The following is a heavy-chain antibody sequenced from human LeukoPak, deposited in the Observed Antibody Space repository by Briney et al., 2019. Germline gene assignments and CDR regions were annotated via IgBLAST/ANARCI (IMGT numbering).Heavy chain of an antibody. D-gene: IGHD2-15*01. J-gene: IGHJ4*02. Sequence: HAGGSLRLSCAASGFTFSSSAMSWVRQAPGKGLEWVSAISNNGGYTYYADSVQSRFTISRDNSKSTLCLQMNSLRAEDTAVYYCAKQLGYCSDGSCYFPYWGQGTLVTVSS. V-gene: IGHV3-23*01. CDR3: AKQLGYCSDGSCYFPY. CDR1: GFTFSSSA. CDR2: ISNNGGYT.